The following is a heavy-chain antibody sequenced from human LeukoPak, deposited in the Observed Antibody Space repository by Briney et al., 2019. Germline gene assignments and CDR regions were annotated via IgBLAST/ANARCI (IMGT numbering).Heavy chain of an antibody. D-gene: IGHD2-15*01. CDR1: GFTFRSFW. CDR2: IKGDGSEI. V-gene: IGHV3-7*01. J-gene: IGHJ4*02. Sequence: GGSLRLSCAASGFTFRSFWMSWVRHAPGKGLEWVANIKGDGSEIYYVDSVKGRFSISRDNAKNSLYLQMSSLRAEDTAVYYCARDGSSFDYWGQGALVTVSS. CDR3: ARDGSSFDY.